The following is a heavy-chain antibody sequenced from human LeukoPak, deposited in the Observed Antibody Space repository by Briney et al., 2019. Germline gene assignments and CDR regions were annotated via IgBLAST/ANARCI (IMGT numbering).Heavy chain of an antibody. J-gene: IGHJ4*02. CDR3: ARARAAARPNLGY. CDR1: GYTLTGYY. Sequence: GASVKVSCKASGYTLTGYYMHWVRQTPGQGLEWMGWIDPNSGGTNYAQKFQGRVTMTRDTSISTAYMELSRLRSDDTAVYYCARARAAARPNLGYWGQGTLVTVSS. D-gene: IGHD6-6*01. CDR2: IDPNSGGT. V-gene: IGHV1-2*02.